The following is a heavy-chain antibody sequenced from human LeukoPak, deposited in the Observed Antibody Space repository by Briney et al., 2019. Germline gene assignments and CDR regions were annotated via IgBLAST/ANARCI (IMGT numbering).Heavy chain of an antibody. CDR3: ARDRLVATRGQAGAYGMDV. Sequence: GGSLRLSCAASGFTFSDYYMSWIRQAPGKGLEGVSYISSSSSYKNYTDSVKGRFTISRDNAKNALYLQMNGLRAEDTAVYYCARDRLVATRGQAGAYGMDVWGKGTTVTVSS. D-gene: IGHD5-12*01. CDR2: ISSSSSYK. CDR1: GFTFSDYY. J-gene: IGHJ6*04. V-gene: IGHV3-11*06.